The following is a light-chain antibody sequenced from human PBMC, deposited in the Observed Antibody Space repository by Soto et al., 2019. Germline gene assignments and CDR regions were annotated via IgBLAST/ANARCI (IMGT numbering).Light chain of an antibody. V-gene: IGLV2-14*01. J-gene: IGLJ1*01. CDR2: GVT. Sequence: QSALAQPASVSGSPGQSITISCTGTSSDVGGSDYVSWYQLHLGKVPKLLIYGVTDRPSRVSTRFSASKSGNTASLTITGLHAEDEADYYCSSYTSSSAPIFGSGPTVTV. CDR1: SSDVGGSDY. CDR3: SSYTSSSAPI.